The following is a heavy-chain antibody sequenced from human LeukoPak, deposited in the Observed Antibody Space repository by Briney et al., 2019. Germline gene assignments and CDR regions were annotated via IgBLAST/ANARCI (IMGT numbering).Heavy chain of an antibody. CDR1: GFVFRNYA. V-gene: IGHV3-23*01. CDR3: AKPSWVSNVDAVL. Sequence: GGSLRLSCAASGFVFRNYAMRWVRQGPARGLEWVSSLRGDGETFYADSVKGRFTLSRDDSRNTVYLQLNNLRVEDTAIYYCAKPSWVSNVDAVLWGQGTLVTVSS. CDR2: LRGDGET. D-gene: IGHD3-16*01. J-gene: IGHJ4*02.